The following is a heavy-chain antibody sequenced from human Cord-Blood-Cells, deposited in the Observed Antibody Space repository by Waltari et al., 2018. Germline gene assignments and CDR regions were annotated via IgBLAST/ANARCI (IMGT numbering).Heavy chain of an antibody. J-gene: IGHJ3*02. CDR3: ARQEHISSWYAFDI. V-gene: IGHV4-59*01. CDR1: GGSISSYY. D-gene: IGHD6-13*01. CDR2: IYYSGST. Sequence: QVQLQESGPGLVKPSATLSLTCTVSGGSISSYYWSWIRQPPGKGLEWIGYIYYSGSTNDNPSLTSRVTISVDKSKTQYARKPGSVSDADTSVYYCARQEHISSWYAFDIWGQGTMVTVSS.